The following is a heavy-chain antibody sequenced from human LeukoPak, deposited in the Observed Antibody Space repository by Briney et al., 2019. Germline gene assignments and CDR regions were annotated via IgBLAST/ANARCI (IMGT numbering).Heavy chain of an antibody. D-gene: IGHD6-13*01. CDR2: INPNSGGT. J-gene: IGHJ4*02. CDR1: GYTFTGYY. V-gene: IGHV1-2*02. Sequence: ASVKVSCKASGYTFTGYYMHWVRPAPGQGVWWVGWINPNSGGTNYAQKFQGRVTMTRDTSISTAYMELSRLRSDDTAVYYCARFIAAAGMGAFYFDYWGQGTLVTVSS. CDR3: ARFIAAAGMGAFYFDY.